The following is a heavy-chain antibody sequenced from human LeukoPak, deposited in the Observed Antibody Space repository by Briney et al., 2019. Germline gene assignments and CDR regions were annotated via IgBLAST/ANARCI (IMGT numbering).Heavy chain of an antibody. J-gene: IGHJ4*02. CDR1: GFTFSSYA. Sequence: PGGSLRLSCAASGFTFSSYAMSWVRQAPGKGLEWVPAISGSGGSTYYADSVKGRFTISRDNSKNTLYLQMNSLRAEDTAVYYCAKRAIRLRIMITFGGGEFDYWGQGTLVTVSS. V-gene: IGHV3-23*01. D-gene: IGHD3-16*01. CDR2: ISGSGGST. CDR3: AKRAIRLRIMITFGGGEFDY.